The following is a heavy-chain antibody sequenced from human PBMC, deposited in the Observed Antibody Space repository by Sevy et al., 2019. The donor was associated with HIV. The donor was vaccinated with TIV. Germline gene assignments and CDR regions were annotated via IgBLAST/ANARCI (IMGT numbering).Heavy chain of an antibody. J-gene: IGHJ6*02. CDR2: MNPNSGNT. CDR3: ARHPVTAGYYYGMDV. D-gene: IGHD4-4*01. V-gene: IGHV1-8*01. CDR1: GYTFTSYD. Sequence: ASVKVSCKASGYTFTSYDINWVRQATGQGLEWMGWMNPNSGNTGYAQKFQGRVTMTRNTSISTAYMELSSLGSEDTAVYYCARHPVTAGYYYGMDVWGQGTTVTVSS.